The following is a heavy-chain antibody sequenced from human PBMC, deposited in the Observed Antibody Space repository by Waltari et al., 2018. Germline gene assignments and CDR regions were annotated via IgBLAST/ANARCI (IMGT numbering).Heavy chain of an antibody. V-gene: IGHV4-34*02. J-gene: IGHJ6*03. CDR2: IKYIGRT. D-gene: IGHD3-10*01. CDR3: ARLGYSMIGGGTYSYYMDV. CDR1: GGSLSGFY. Sequence: QVQLQQWGAGLLKPSETLSLTCGVDGGSLSGFYWGWIRQPPGKGLEWIGEIKYIGRTNYTPSLKSRVTISIDTSKNQFSLRLSSVTAADTAVYYCARLGYSMIGGGTYSYYMDVWGTGATVTIS.